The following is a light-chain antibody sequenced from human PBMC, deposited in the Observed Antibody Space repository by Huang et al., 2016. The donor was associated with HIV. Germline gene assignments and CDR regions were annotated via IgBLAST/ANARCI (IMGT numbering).Light chain of an antibody. CDR3: QQSYSTLRYT. CDR2: AAS. V-gene: IGKV1-39*01. CDR1: QSISSY. J-gene: IGKJ2*01. Sequence: DIQMTQSPSSLSASVGDRVTITCRASQSISSYLNWYQQKPGKAPKLLIYAASSLQSGVPSRFSGSGSVTDFTLTISRLQPEDFATYYCQQSYSTLRYTFGQGTKLEIK.